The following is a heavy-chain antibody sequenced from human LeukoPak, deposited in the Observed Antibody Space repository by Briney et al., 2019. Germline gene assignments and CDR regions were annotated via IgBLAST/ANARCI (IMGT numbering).Heavy chain of an antibody. CDR1: GFTLSTYW. CDR3: ARDRGSSGRLGRFDN. Sequence: GGSLRLSCAASGFTLSTYWMTWVRQAPGKGLEWVANIKQDGSEKYYVDSVKGRFTISRDNAKKLLYLQMNSLRVEDTAVYYCARDRGSSGRLGRFDNWGQGALVTVSP. CDR2: IKQDGSEK. D-gene: IGHD6-19*01. V-gene: IGHV3-7*01. J-gene: IGHJ4*02.